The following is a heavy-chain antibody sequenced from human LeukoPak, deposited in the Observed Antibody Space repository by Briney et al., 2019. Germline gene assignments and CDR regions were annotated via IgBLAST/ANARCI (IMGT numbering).Heavy chain of an antibody. Sequence: AGGSLRLSCATSGFTFSHYGMHWVRQAPGKGLEWVAVIWSDGTNRYYGDPVQGRLTISRDNFQRTVYLQMDSLRAEDTAVYYCAKDAQRGFDYSNSLDKWGQGTLVTVSS. V-gene: IGHV3-33*06. J-gene: IGHJ4*02. CDR1: GFTFSHYG. CDR2: IWSDGTNR. CDR3: AKDAQRGFDYSNSLDK. D-gene: IGHD4-11*01.